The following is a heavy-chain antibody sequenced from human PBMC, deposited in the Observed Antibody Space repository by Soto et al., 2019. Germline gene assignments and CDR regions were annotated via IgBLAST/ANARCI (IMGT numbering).Heavy chain of an antibody. CDR1: GGSFSGYY. CDR3: AATDYSGYGFDY. V-gene: IGHV4-34*01. CDR2: INHSGST. D-gene: IGHD5-12*01. J-gene: IGHJ4*02. Sequence: SETLSLTCAVYGGSFSGYYWSWIRQPPGKGLEWIGEINHSGSTNYNPSLKSRVTISVDTSKNQFSLKLSSVTAADTAVYYCAATDYSGYGFDYWGQGTLVTVSS.